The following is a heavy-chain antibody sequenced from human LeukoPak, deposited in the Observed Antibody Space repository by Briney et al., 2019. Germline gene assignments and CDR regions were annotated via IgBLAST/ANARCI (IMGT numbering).Heavy chain of an antibody. J-gene: IGHJ5*02. Sequence: ASVKVSCKASGGTFSSYVISWVRQAPGQGLEWMGRIIPIFGIANYAQKFQGRVTITADKSTSTAYMELSSLRSEDTAVYYCARGMTTVTTWWFDPWGQGTLVTVSS. V-gene: IGHV1-69*04. CDR1: GGTFSSYV. D-gene: IGHD4-17*01. CDR2: IIPIFGIA. CDR3: ARGMTTVTTWWFDP.